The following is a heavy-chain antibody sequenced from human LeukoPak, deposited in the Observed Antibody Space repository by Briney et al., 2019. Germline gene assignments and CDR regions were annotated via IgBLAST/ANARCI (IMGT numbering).Heavy chain of an antibody. D-gene: IGHD1-7*01. V-gene: IGHV3-13*01. J-gene: IGHJ5*02. CDR3: ARGGELGFDP. CDR1: GFTFSSYD. CDR2: IATAGDT. Sequence: GGSLRLSCEASGFTFSSYDMHWVRQGIGKGVEWVSGIATAGDTFYAGSVKGRFTISRENGKKSLYLQMNDLRAGDTAVYYCARGGELGFDPWGQGALVTVSS.